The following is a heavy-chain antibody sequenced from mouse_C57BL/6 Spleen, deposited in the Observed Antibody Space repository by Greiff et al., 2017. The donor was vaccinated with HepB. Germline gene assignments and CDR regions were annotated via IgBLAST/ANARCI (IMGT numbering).Heavy chain of an antibody. V-gene: IGHV5-17*01. J-gene: IGHJ2*01. CDR3: ARNFYFDY. CDR1: GFTFSDYG. CDR2: ISSGSSTN. Sequence: DVMLVEPGGGLVKPGGSLKLSCAASGFTFSDYGMHWVRQAPEKGLEWVAYISSGSSTNYYADTVKGRFTISRDNAKNTLFLQMTSLRSEDTAMYYGARNFYFDYWGQGTTLTVSS.